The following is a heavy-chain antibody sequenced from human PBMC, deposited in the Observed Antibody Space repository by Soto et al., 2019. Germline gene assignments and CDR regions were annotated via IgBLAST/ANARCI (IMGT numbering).Heavy chain of an antibody. D-gene: IGHD3-3*01. CDR3: ARMIFGRNVYYFDY. J-gene: IGHJ4*02. CDR2: IYWDDEK. CDR1: GFSLSTSGVG. V-gene: IGHV2-5*02. Sequence: GSGPTLVNPTQTLTLTCTFSGFSLSTSGVGVGWIRQPPGKALEWLALIYWDDEKRYRPSLKSRLTITKDTSKNQVVLTMTDMDPVDTATYYCARMIFGRNVYYFDYWGRGTLVTVSS.